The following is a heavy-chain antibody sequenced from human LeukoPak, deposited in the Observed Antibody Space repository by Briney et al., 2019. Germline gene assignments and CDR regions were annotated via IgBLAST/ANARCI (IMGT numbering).Heavy chain of an antibody. Sequence: IVSIYYSGSTYYNPSLKSRVTISVDTSKNQFSLKLSSVTAADTAVYYCGATRQLGDFDYWGQGTLVTVSS. J-gene: IGHJ4*02. CDR3: GATRQLGDFDY. D-gene: IGHD5-18*01. CDR2: IYYSGST. V-gene: IGHV4-39*01.